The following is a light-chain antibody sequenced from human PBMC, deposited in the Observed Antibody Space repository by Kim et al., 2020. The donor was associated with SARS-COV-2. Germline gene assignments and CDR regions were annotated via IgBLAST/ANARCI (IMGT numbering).Light chain of an antibody. CDR3: QAWDSSTSV. CDR1: KLGDKY. CDR2: QDS. J-gene: IGLJ3*02. Sequence: SYELTQPPSVSVSPGQTASITCSGDKLGDKYACWYQQKPGQSPVLVIYQDSKRSSGIPERFSGSNSGNTATLTISGTQAMDEADYYCQAWDSSTSVFGVG. V-gene: IGLV3-1*01.